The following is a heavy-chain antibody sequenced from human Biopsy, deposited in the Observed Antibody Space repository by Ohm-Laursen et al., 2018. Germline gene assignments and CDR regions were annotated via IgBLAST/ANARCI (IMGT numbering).Heavy chain of an antibody. V-gene: IGHV4-38-2*01. CDR3: ARGQALKSFDY. Sequence: TLSLTCAVSGYSISSGYYWGWIRQPPGKGLEWIGSIYHSGSTYYNPSLKSRVTISVDTSKNQFSLKLSSVTAADTAGYYCARGQALKSFDYWGQGTLVTVSS. J-gene: IGHJ4*02. CDR2: IYHSGST. CDR1: GYSISSGYY.